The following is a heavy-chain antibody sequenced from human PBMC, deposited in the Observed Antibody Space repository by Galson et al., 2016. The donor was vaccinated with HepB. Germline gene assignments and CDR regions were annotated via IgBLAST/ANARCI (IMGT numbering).Heavy chain of an antibody. V-gene: IGHV3-21*01. CDR1: GFAFSSHA. CDR3: AREACRGYYARDAFDI. Sequence: SLRLSCAASGFAFSSHAMNWVRQAPGKGLEWVSYISSSSSYIYYADAGKGRFIIARDNAKKSLYLQMNSLRDEDTEVYYCAREACRGYYARDAFDIWGQGTMVTVSS. J-gene: IGHJ3*02. D-gene: IGHD3-3*01. CDR2: ISSSSSYI.